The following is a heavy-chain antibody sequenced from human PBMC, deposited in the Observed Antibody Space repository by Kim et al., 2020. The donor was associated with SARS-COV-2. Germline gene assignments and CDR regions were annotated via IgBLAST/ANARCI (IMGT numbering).Heavy chain of an antibody. CDR1: GFTFSSYG. J-gene: IGHJ6*02. V-gene: IGHV3-30*18. D-gene: IGHD5-12*01. CDR3: AKDFSYSGYDYGRYYYGMDV. Sequence: GGSLILSCAASGFTFSSYGMHWVRQAPGKGLEWVAVISYDGSNKYYADSVKGRFTISRDNSKNTLYLQMNSLRAEDTAVYYCAKDFSYSGYDYGRYYYGMDVWGQGTTVTVTS. CDR2: ISYDGSNK.